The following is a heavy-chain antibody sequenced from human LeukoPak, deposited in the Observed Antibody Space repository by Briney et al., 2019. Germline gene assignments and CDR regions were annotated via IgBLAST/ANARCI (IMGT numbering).Heavy chain of an antibody. J-gene: IGHJ4*02. D-gene: IGHD4-17*01. Sequence: SETLSLTCAVYGGSFSGYYWSWIRQPPGKGLEWIGEINHSGSTNYNPSLKSRVTISVDTSKKQFSLKLSSVTAADTAVYYCARGGGYGDYADFDYWGQGTLVTVSS. V-gene: IGHV4-34*01. CDR1: GGSFSGYY. CDR2: INHSGST. CDR3: ARGGGYGDYADFDY.